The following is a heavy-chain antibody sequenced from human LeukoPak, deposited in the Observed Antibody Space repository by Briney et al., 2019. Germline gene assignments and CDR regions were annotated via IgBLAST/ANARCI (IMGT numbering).Heavy chain of an antibody. D-gene: IGHD2-15*01. CDR1: GDSVSSNSAA. V-gene: IGHV6-1*01. CDR2: TYYRSKWYN. CDR3: TRVGYCSGGSCYSIKSAWFDP. Sequence: SQTLSLTCDISGDSVSSNSAAWNWIRQSPSRGLEWLGRTYYRSKWYNDYAVSVKSRITINPDTSKNQFSLQLNSVTPEDTAVYYCTRVGYCSGGSCYSIKSAWFDPWGQGTLVTVSS. J-gene: IGHJ5*02.